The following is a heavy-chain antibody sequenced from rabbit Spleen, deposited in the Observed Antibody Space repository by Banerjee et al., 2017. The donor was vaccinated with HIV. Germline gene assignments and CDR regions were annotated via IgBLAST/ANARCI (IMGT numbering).Heavy chain of an antibody. CDR1: GFSFSHYKY. V-gene: IGHV1S45*01. D-gene: IGHD8-1*01. J-gene: IGHJ6*01. CDR3: ARDTGSSFSSYGMDL. Sequence: QEQLVESGGGLVQPEGSLTLTCTASGFSFSHYKYMCWVRQAPGTGLEWIACMNPIFDSTYYASWAKGRFTISKTSSTTVTLQMTSLTAADTATYFCARDTGSSFSSYGMDLWGQGTLVTVS. CDR2: MNPIFDST.